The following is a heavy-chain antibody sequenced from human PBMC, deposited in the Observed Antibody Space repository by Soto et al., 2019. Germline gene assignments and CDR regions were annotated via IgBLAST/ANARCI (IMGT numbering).Heavy chain of an antibody. CDR2: INPSGGST. V-gene: IGHV1-46*03. CDR3: ARESITFGGVRYYYYGMAV. D-gene: IGHD3-16*01. CDR1: GYTFTSYY. J-gene: IGHJ6*02. Sequence: GASVKVSCKASGYTFTSYYMHWVRQAPGQGLDWMGIINPSGGSTSYAQKFQGRVTMTRDTSTSTVYMELSSLRSEDTAVYYCARESITFGGVRYYYYGMAVWGQGTTVTVSS.